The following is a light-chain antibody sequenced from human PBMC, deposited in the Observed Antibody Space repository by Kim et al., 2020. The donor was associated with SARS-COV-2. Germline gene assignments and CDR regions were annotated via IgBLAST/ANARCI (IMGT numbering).Light chain of an antibody. Sequence: LASISFRSSQSLVYSDGNTYLNWFHQRPGQSPRRLIYKVSNRDSGVPDRFSGSGSGTDFTLLISRVEAEDVGVYYCMQGTHWPFTFGPGTKVDIK. CDR1: QSLVYSDGNTY. J-gene: IGKJ3*01. CDR3: MQGTHWPFT. V-gene: IGKV2-30*01. CDR2: KVS.